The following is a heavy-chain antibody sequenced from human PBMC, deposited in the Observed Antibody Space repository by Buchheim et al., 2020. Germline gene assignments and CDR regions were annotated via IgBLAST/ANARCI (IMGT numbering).Heavy chain of an antibody. CDR2: IKQDGSEK. Sequence: EVQLVESGGGLVQPGGSLRLSCAASGFTFSSYWMSWVRQAPGKGLEWVATIKQDGSEKYYVDSVKGRFTISRDNAKNSLYLQMNSLRAEDTAVYYCARACIVVVPAATRYYYYYRDVWGKGTT. CDR1: GFTFSSYW. J-gene: IGHJ6*03. D-gene: IGHD2-2*01. V-gene: IGHV3-7*04. CDR3: ARACIVVVPAATRYYYYYRDV.